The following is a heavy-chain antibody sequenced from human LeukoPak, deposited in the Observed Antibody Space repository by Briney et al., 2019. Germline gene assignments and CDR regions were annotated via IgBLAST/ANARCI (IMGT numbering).Heavy chain of an antibody. D-gene: IGHD1-14*01. CDR2: IWYDGSNK. CDR1: GFTFSSYG. CDR3: ARDFRDHMTTDAFDI. J-gene: IGHJ3*02. Sequence: GGSLRLSCAASGFTFSSYGMHWVRQAPGKGLEWVAVIWYDGSNKYYADSVKGRFTISRDNSKNTLYLQMNSLRAEDTAVYYCARDFRDHMTTDAFDIWGQGTMVTVSS. V-gene: IGHV3-33*01.